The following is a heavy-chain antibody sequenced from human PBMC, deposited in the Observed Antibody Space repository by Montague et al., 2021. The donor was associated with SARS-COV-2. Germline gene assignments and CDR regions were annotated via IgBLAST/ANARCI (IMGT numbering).Heavy chain of an antibody. CDR2: INHRGTT. CDR1: GGSFSGSF. V-gene: IGHV4-34*01. Sequence: SETLSLTCAVYGGSFSGSFWTWIRQPPGKGLEWLGEINHRGTTKYNPSVESRVLMSVDTSKNQFSLKLSSVTAADTAVYYCARLRYYGGNSGFQGLVDYWGQGALVTVSS. CDR3: ARLRYYGGNSGFQGLVDY. D-gene: IGHD4-23*01. J-gene: IGHJ4*02.